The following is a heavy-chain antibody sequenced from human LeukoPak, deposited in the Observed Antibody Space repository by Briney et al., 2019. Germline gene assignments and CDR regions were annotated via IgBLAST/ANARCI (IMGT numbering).Heavy chain of an antibody. J-gene: IGHJ4*02. V-gene: IGHV4-39*07. CDR2: IYDSGST. D-gene: IGHD3-10*01. CDR3: ASSSGIRHLGY. Sequence: SETLSLTCTVSGGSIRSSYYYWGWIRQPPGKGLEWIGSIYDSGSTYYNPSLKSRVTISVDTSKNQFSLKLSSVTAADTAVYYCASSSGIRHLGYWGQGTLVTVSS. CDR1: GGSIRSSYYY.